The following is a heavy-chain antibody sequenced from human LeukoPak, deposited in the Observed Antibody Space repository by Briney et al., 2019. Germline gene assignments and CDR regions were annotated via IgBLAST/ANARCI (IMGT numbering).Heavy chain of an antibody. CDR2: TTSGSGTI. D-gene: IGHD4/OR15-4a*01. Sequence: AGSLSFSSSASGFSLSAYSMKWFRQAPGKELVGLFFTTSGSGTIKYADTVKSRFSVSRDNDRISLYLQMNRLRAEDTAVYSCARDVEIPSAAPDYYYYYYMDVWGIGTTVTVSS. J-gene: IGHJ6*03. CDR3: ARDVEIPSAAPDYYYYYYMDV. CDR1: GFSLSAYS. V-gene: IGHV3-48*04.